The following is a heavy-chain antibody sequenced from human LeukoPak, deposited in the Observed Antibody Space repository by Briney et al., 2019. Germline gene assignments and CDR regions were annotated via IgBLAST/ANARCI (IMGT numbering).Heavy chain of an antibody. V-gene: IGHV4-34*01. CDR3: ARGGCSSTSCLYKYYGMDV. CDR2: IDHSGST. D-gene: IGHD2-2*01. Sequence: SETLSLTCAVYGGSFSGYNWRWVRQPPGKGLEWIGEIDHSGSTNYNPSLKSRATISVDTSKNQFSLKVSSVTAADTAVYYCARGGCSSTSCLYKYYGMDVWGKGTTVTVSS. CDR1: GGSFSGYN. J-gene: IGHJ6*04.